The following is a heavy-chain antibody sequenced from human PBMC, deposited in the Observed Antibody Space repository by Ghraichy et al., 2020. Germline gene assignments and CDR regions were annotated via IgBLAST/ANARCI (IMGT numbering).Heavy chain of an antibody. CDR1: GYSFTSYW. Sequence: GESLNISCKGSGYSFTSYWIGWVRQMPGKGLEWMGIIYPGDSDTRYSPSFQGQVTISADKSISTAYLQWSSLKASDTAMYYCARNYDFWSGYYPASPGGMDVWNQGTTLTVSS. CDR2: IYPGDSDT. D-gene: IGHD3-3*01. J-gene: IGHJ6*02. V-gene: IGHV5-51*01. CDR3: ARNYDFWSGYYPASPGGMDV.